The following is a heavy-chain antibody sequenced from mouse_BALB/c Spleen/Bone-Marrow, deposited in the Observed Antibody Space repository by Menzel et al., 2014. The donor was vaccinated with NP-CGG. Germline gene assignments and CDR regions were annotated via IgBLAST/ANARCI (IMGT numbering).Heavy chain of an antibody. CDR2: IYPGSGNT. CDR1: GYTFTDYY. D-gene: IGHD3-3*01. Sequence: LVESGAELARPGASVKLSCKASGYTFTDYYINWVKQRTGQGLERIGEIYPGSGNTYYNEKFKGKATLTADKSSSTAYMQLSSLTSEDSAVYFCAREGDPGAWFAYWGQGTLVTVSA. CDR3: AREGDPGAWFAY. V-gene: IGHV1-77*01. J-gene: IGHJ3*01.